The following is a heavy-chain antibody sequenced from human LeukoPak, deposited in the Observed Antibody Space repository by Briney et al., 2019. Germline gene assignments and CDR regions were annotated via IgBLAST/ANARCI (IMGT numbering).Heavy chain of an antibody. V-gene: IGHV3-30*18. D-gene: IGHD1-26*01. J-gene: IGHJ4*02. CDR2: ISYDGSDK. Sequence: GRSLRLSCAASGFSFSTYGMHWVRQAPGKGLEWVTVISYDGSDKYYADSVKGRFTISRDNSRNTLYLQMNSLRVEDTAVYYCAKEVGTFTLDYWGQGTLVTVSP. CDR3: AKEVGTFTLDY. CDR1: GFSFSTYG.